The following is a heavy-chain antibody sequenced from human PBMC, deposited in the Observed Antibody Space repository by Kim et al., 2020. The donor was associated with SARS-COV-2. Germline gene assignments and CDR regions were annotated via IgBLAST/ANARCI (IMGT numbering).Heavy chain of an antibody. J-gene: IGHJ4*02. Sequence: SETLSLTCTVSGGSISSNTYYWGWIRQPPGKGLEWIGSISYRGSSYYNPSLKSRVTISVDTSKNQFSLKLSSVTAADTAVYYCARHRTYDSGWGGENYWGQGTLVTVSS. CDR3: ARHRTYDSGWGGENY. CDR1: GGSISSNTYY. D-gene: IGHD6-19*01. V-gene: IGHV4-39*01. CDR2: ISYRGSS.